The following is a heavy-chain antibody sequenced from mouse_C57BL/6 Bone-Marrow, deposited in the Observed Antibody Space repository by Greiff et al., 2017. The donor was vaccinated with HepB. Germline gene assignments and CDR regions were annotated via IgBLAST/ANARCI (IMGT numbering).Heavy chain of an antibody. J-gene: IGHJ3*01. V-gene: IGHV5-6*01. CDR3: ARQLHTGAY. CDR1: GFTFSSYG. Sequence: EVQGVESGGDLVKPGGSLKLSCAASGFTFSSYGMSWVRQTPDKRLEWVATISSGGSYTYYPDSVKGRFTISRDNAKNTLYLQMSSLKSEDTAMYYCARQLHTGAYWGQGTLVTVSA. CDR2: ISSGGSYT. D-gene: IGHD1-1*01.